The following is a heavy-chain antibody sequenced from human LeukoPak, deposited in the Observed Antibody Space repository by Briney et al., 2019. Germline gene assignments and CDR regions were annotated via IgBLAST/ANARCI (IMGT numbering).Heavy chain of an antibody. V-gene: IGHV3-23*01. CDR3: AKSEAEQFHPYFDY. J-gene: IGHJ4*02. D-gene: IGHD1-26*01. CDR2: ISGSGGSA. CDR1: GFTFSSYW. Sequence: PGGSLRLSCAASGFTFSSYWMTWVRQAPGKGLEWVSTISGSGGSAYYADSVKGRFTISRDNSNNTLYLQMYTLRAEDTAVYYCAKSEAEQFHPYFDYWGQGTLVTVSS.